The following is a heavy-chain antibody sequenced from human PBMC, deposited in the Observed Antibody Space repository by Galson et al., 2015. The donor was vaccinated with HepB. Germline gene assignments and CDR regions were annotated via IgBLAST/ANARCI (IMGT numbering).Heavy chain of an antibody. J-gene: IGHJ6*04. CDR3: ARDIVGAPDV. V-gene: IGHV3-20*01. D-gene: IGHD1-26*01. Sequence: SLRLSCAASGFTFDDYGMSWVRQAPGQGLEWVSGINWNGGSTGYADSVKGRFTISRDNAKNSLYLQMNSLRAEDTALYHCARDIVGAPDVWGKGTTVTVSS. CDR2: INWNGGST. CDR1: GFTFDDYG.